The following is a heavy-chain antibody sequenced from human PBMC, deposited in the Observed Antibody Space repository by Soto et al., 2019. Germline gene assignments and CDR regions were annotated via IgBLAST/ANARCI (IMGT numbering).Heavy chain of an antibody. V-gene: IGHV4-59*01. D-gene: IGHD3-9*01. CDR2: IYYTGCT. CDR3: ARSLVSGYSDS. CDR1: AGSISAYY. J-gene: IGHJ4*02. Sequence: QVQLQESGPGLVKPSETLSLTCTVSAGSISAYYCSWIRQPPGKGLAWIGRIYYTGCTNYNSSLGSRVAISVDTSRVDFSLRLRSVTAAEAAVYYCARSLVSGYSDSWGQGALVTVSS.